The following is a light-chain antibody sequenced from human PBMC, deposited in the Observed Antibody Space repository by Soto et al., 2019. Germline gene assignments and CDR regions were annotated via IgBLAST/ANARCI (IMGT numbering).Light chain of an antibody. CDR1: SSDVGGYNY. J-gene: IGLJ1*01. V-gene: IGLV2-8*01. CDR3: SSYAGSKHV. Sequence: QSALTQPPSASGSPGQSVTISCTGTSSDVGGYNYVSWYQQHPGKAPKLMIYEVSKRPSGVPDRFSGSKSGNTASLTVSGIQAEDEADYYCSSYAGSKHVFGTGTKLTVL. CDR2: EVS.